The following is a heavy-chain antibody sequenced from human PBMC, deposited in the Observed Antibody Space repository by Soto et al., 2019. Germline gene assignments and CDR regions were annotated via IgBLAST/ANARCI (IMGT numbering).Heavy chain of an antibody. J-gene: IGHJ6*02. V-gene: IGHV3-48*03. Sequence: GGSLRLSCTASGFTLSSYEMNWVRQAPGKGLEWLSYISSSGSTIYHADSVRGRFTISRDNAKNSLYLQMNSLRAEDTAVYYCARDEPYYDTSGYYLTTYYYGMDVWGPGTTVTVSS. CDR1: GFTLSSYE. D-gene: IGHD3-22*01. CDR2: ISSSGSTI. CDR3: ARDEPYYDTSGYYLTTYYYGMDV.